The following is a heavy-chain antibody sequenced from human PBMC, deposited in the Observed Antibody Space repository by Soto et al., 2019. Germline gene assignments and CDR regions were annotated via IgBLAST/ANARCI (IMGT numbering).Heavy chain of an antibody. CDR3: ARDRDEILTGYHDY. Sequence: QVDLVESGGGVVQPGKSLRLSCTASGFTFTKFAMHWVRRAPGKGLAWVALISYDGSEKYYADSVKGRFSISRDNSRNTLYLQMNSLRGEDTAVYYCARDRDEILTGYHDYWGQGTEVTVST. J-gene: IGHJ4*02. V-gene: IGHV3-30-3*01. CDR2: ISYDGSEK. CDR1: GFTFTKFA. D-gene: IGHD3-9*01.